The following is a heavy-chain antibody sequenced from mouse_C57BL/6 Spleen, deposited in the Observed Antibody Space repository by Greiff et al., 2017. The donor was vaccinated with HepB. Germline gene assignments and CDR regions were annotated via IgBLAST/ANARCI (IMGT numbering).Heavy chain of an antibody. D-gene: IGHD1-1*01. CDR1: GYTFTDYY. V-gene: IGHV1-26*01. CDR2: INPNNGGT. J-gene: IGHJ2*01. Sequence: VQLQQSGPELVKPGASVKISCKASGYTFTDYYMNWVKQSHGKSLEWIGDINPNNGGTSYNQKFKGKATLTVDKSSSTAYMELRSLTSEDSAVYYCARSYYGSSYADYWGQGTTLTVSS. CDR3: ARSYYGSSYADY.